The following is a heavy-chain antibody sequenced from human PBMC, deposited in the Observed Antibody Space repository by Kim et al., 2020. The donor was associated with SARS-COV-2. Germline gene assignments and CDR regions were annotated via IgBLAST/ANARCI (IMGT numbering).Heavy chain of an antibody. CDR3: ARRFPRDEAGYNWFDP. J-gene: IGHJ5*02. D-gene: IGHD3-10*01. V-gene: IGHV4-39*01. Sequence: SLKSRVTISVDTSKNQFSLKLSSVTAADTAVYYCARRFPRDEAGYNWFDPWGQGTLVTVSS.